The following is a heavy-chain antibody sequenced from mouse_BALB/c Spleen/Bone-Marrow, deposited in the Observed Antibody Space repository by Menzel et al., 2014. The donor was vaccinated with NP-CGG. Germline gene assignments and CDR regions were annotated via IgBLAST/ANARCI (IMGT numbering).Heavy chain of an antibody. D-gene: IGHD2-4*01. J-gene: IGHJ4*01. CDR2: ISNGGGST. CDR1: GFTFSSYT. V-gene: IGHV5-12-2*01. CDR3: ARGLRGYAMDY. Sequence: EVKLVESGGGLVQPGGSLKLSCAASGFTFSSYTMSWVRQTPEKRLEWVAYISNGGGSTYYPDTVKGRFTISRDNAKNPPSLQMSSLKSEDTAMYYCARGLRGYAMDYWGQGTSVTVSS.